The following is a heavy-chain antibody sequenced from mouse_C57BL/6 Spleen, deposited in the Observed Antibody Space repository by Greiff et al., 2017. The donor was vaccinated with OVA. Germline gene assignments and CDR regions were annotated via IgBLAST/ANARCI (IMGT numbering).Heavy chain of an antibody. CDR1: GYTFTDYY. D-gene: IGHD1-1*01. CDR3: ARRGYGSSYWYFDV. CDR2: INPNNGGT. Sequence: EVQLQQSGPELVKPGASVKISCKASGYTFTDYYMNWVKQSHGKSLEWIGDINPNNGGTSYNQKFKGKATLTVDKSSSTAYMELRSLTSEDSAVSYCARRGYGSSYWYFDVWGTGTTVTVSS. V-gene: IGHV1-26*01. J-gene: IGHJ1*03.